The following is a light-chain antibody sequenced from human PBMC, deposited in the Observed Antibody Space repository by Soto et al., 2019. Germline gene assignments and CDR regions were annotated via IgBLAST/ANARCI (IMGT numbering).Light chain of an antibody. V-gene: IGLV2-23*01. Sequence: QSVLTQPASVSGSPGQSITIPCTGTSSDVGRYNLVSWYQQYPGKAPKVMIYEGSKRPSRVSNRFSGSKSGNAASLAISGLQAEDEADYYCCSYAGSNTDVFGTGTQVPV. J-gene: IGLJ1*01. CDR1: SSDVGRYNL. CDR2: EGS. CDR3: CSYAGSNTDV.